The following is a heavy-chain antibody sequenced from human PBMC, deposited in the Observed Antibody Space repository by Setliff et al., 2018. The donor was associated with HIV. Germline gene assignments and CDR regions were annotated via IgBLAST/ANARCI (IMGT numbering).Heavy chain of an antibody. D-gene: IGHD6-19*01. Sequence: GGSLRLSCAASGFSFSSYGMHWVRLAPGKGLEWLALIWYDGTNKQYTDSVKGRFAISRDNSKNTLYLQMNSLRAEDTAVYYCASDQQWLAQGWGSYYYFRYMDVWGKGTTVTVSS. CDR3: ASDQQWLAQGWGSYYYFRYMDV. CDR1: GFSFSSYG. CDR2: IWYDGTNK. V-gene: IGHV3-33*01. J-gene: IGHJ6*03.